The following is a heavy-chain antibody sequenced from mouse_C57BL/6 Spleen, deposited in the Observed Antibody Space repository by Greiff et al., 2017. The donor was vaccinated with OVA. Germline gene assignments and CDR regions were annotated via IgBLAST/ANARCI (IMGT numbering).Heavy chain of an antibody. V-gene: IGHV1-52*01. CDR1: GYTFTSYW. CDR3: ARQGLYGGFAY. D-gene: IGHD1-1*01. Sequence: VQLQQPGAELVRPGSSVKLSCKASGYTFTSYWMHWVKQRPIQGLEWIGNIDPSDSETHYNQKFKDKATLTVDKSSSTAYMQLSSLTSEDSAVYYCARQGLYGGFAYWGQGTLVTVSA. J-gene: IGHJ3*01. CDR2: IDPSDSET.